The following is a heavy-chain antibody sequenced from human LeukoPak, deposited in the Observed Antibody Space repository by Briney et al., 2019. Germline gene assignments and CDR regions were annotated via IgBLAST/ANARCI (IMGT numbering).Heavy chain of an antibody. CDR2: INHSGST. CDR3: ARGPLYQLPFLGYFQH. V-gene: IGHV4-34*01. CDR1: GGSFSGYY. Sequence: PSETLSLTCAVYGGSFSGYYWSWIRQPPGKGLEWIGEINHSGSTNYNPSLKSRVTISVDTSKNQFSLKLSSVTAADTAVYYRARGPLYQLPFLGYFQHWGQGTLVTVSS. D-gene: IGHD2-2*01. J-gene: IGHJ1*01.